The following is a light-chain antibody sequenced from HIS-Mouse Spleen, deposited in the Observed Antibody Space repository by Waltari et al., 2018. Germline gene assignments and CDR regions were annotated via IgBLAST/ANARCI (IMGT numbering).Light chain of an antibody. CDR1: AFPKKY. CDR2: EDS. CDR3: YSTDSSGNHRV. Sequence: SYELTQPPSVSVSPGQTARITRSGDAFPKKYAYWYQQKSGQSPVLVLYEDSKRPSGMPERFSGSSSGTMATLTISGAQVEDEADYYCYSTDSSGNHRVFGGGTKLTVL. J-gene: IGLJ2*01. V-gene: IGLV3-10*01.